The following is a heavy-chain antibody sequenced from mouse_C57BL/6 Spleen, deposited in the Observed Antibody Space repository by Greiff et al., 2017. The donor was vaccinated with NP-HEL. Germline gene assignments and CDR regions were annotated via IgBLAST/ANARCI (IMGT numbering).Heavy chain of an antibody. J-gene: IGHJ3*01. Sequence: QVQLKQSGPELVKPGASVKLSCKASGYTFTSYDINWVKQRPGQGLEWIGWIYPRDGSTKYNEKFKGKATLTVDTSSSTAYMELHSLTSEDSAVYFCAVHYGSSYEGFAYWGQGTLVTVSA. V-gene: IGHV1-85*01. CDR1: GYTFTSYD. D-gene: IGHD1-1*01. CDR3: AVHYGSSYEGFAY. CDR2: IYPRDGST.